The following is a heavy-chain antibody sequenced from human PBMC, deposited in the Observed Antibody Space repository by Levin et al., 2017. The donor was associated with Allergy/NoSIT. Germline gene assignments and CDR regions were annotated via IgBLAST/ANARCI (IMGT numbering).Heavy chain of an antibody. CDR3: ARAVNSGYDYDYYYYMDV. CDR2: IIPIFGTA. D-gene: IGHD5-12*01. J-gene: IGHJ6*03. CDR1: GGTFSSYA. Sequence: KISCKASGGTFSSYAVSWVRQAPGQGLEWMGGIIPIFGTANYAQKFQGRVAITADESTSTAYMELSSLRSEDTAVYYCARAVNSGYDYDYYYYMDVWGKGTTVTVSS. V-gene: IGHV1-69*01.